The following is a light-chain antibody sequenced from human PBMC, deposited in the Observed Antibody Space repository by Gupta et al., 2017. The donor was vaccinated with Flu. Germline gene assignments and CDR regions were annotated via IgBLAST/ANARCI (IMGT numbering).Light chain of an antibody. Sequence: QSALTQPASVSGSPGQSITISCTGTSSDVGGYNYVSWYQQPPGKAPKLMIYEGSNRPSGVSNRFSGSKSGNTASLTISGLQAEDEADYYCSSYTSSSTRGFGTGTKVTVL. CDR2: EGS. CDR1: SSDVGGYNY. V-gene: IGLV2-14*01. CDR3: SSYTSSSTRG. J-gene: IGLJ1*01.